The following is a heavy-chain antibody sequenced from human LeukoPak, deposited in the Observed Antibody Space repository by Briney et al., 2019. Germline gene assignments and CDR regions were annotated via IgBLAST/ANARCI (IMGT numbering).Heavy chain of an antibody. D-gene: IGHD6-13*01. CDR1: GFTFSNAW. J-gene: IGHJ4*02. CDR2: IKSKTDGGTA. V-gene: IGHV3-15*07. CDR3: ATVLAAVGTPY. Sequence: GGSLRLSCAVSGFTFSNAWMNWVRQAPGMGLEWVGRIKSKTDGGTADYAAPVKGRFTISRDDTKNTLYLQMNSPKAEDTAIYYCATVLAAVGTPYWGQGTLVTVSP.